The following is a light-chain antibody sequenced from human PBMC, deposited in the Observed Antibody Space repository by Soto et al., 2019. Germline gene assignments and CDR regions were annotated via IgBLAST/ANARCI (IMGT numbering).Light chain of an antibody. Sequence: EIVKTPSPATLSVSPGERATLSCRASQSVSSNLAWYQQKPGQAPRLLIYGAFTRATGIPARSSGSGSGTEFTLTISSLQSEDFAVYYCQQYNNWPPLTFGGGTKVEIK. CDR3: QQYNNWPPLT. CDR1: QSVSSN. V-gene: IGKV3-15*01. CDR2: GAF. J-gene: IGKJ4*01.